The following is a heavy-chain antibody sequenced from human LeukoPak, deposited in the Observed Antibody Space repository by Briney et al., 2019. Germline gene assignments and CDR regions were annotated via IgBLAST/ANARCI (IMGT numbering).Heavy chain of an antibody. J-gene: IGHJ1*01. CDR2: IYRTGST. CDR3: AREGKGSGWSNNIQN. CDR1: GYSISTAFF. Sequence: PSETLSLTCAVSGYSISTAFFWGWIRQPPGKGLEWIGCIYRTGSTYYNPSLESRVTISVDTSRNQFSLKLRSVTAADTAVYYCAREGKGSGWSNNIQNWGQGTLVTVSS. V-gene: IGHV4-38-2*02. D-gene: IGHD6-19*01.